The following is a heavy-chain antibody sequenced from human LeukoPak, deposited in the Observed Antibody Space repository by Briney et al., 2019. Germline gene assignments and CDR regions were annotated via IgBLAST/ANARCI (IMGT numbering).Heavy chain of an antibody. CDR1: GFTFSDSW. D-gene: IGHD3-16*01. CDR3: ATYTHWVAGDV. J-gene: IGHJ6*02. V-gene: IGHV3-7*01. CDR2: MNQDGSAK. Sequence: GGSLRLSCAASGFTFSDSWMSWVRQAPGKGLEWVANMNQDGSAKGYVDSVKGRFTISRDNARNSLYLQMSSLRPGDTAVCYCATYTHWVAGDVWGQGTTVTVSS.